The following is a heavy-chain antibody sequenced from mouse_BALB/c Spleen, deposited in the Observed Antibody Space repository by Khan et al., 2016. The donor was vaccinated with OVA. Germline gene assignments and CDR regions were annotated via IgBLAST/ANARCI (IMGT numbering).Heavy chain of an antibody. V-gene: IGHV9-3-1*01. D-gene: IGHD2-10*01. Sequence: QIQLVQSGPELKKPGETVKISCKASGYTFTNYGMNWVKQSPGKALKWMGWINTYTGEPTYADDFKGRFAFSLETSASTAYLQINNLQTEDTATYFCARPPYLSYTLDHWGQGTSVTVSS. CDR3: ARPPYLSYTLDH. CDR1: GYTFTNYG. CDR2: INTYTGEP. J-gene: IGHJ4*01.